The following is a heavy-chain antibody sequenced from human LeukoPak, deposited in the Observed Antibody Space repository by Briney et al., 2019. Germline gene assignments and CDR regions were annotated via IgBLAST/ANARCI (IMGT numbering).Heavy chain of an antibody. CDR2: IKQDGSEK. D-gene: IGHD6-13*01. CDR1: GFTFSSYW. CDR3: ARISGIAAYYFDY. J-gene: IGHJ4*02. V-gene: IGHV3-7*01. Sequence: GGSLRLSCAASGFTFSSYWMSWVRQAPGKGLEWVANIKQDGSEKYYVDSVKGRFTISRDNAKNSLYLQMNSLRAEGTAVYYCARISGIAAYYFDYWGQGTLVTVSS.